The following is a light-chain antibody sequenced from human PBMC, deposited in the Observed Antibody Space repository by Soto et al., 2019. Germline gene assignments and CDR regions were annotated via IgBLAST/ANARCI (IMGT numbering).Light chain of an antibody. V-gene: IGKV2-28*01. CDR3: MQAVQSPRT. CDR1: QSLVHSNGNKY. CDR2: LGS. Sequence: DIVMTQSPLSLPITPGEPASISCRSSQSLVHSNGNKYLEWYLQKPGQSPQLLIYLGSNRASGVADRFSGSGAGTDFTLKIRRVEAEDVGVYYCMQAVQSPRTFGQGTKLEMK. J-gene: IGKJ2*01.